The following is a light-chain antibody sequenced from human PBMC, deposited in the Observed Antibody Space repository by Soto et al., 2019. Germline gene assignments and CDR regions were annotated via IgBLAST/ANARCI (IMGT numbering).Light chain of an antibody. CDR1: QDISST. V-gene: IGKV1D-13*01. J-gene: IGKJ2*01. Sequence: AIQLTQSPSSLSASVGDRVTITCRASQDISSTLVWYQQKPGKAPKLLIYGASNLESGVPSRFSGDGSGTDFTLTITNLQSEDFATYHCQQFKNYPRTFGQGTKLEIK. CDR2: GAS. CDR3: QQFKNYPRT.